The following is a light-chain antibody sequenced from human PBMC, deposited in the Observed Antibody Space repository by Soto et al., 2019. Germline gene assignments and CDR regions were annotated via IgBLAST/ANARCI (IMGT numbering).Light chain of an antibody. CDR1: SSNIGSND. CDR2: ENS. Sequence: QSVLTQPPSVSAAPGQKVTISCSGTSSNIGSNDVSWYQQLPGKAPKLLIYENSQRPSGIPDRFSGSKSGTSATLGITGLQAGDEGDYYCGTWDSSLIALFGTGTKLTVL. V-gene: IGLV1-51*02. CDR3: GTWDSSLIAL. J-gene: IGLJ1*01.